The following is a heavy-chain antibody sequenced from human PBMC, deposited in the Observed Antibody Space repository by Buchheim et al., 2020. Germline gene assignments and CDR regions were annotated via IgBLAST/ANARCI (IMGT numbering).Heavy chain of an antibody. D-gene: IGHD3-22*01. CDR2: IYDSGST. Sequence: QVQLQESGPGLVKPSETLSLTCTVSGGSISSYYWSWIRQPPGKGLEWIGYIYDSGSTNYNPSLKSRVTISVDTSKNQFSLKLSSVTAADTAVYYCARHEVYYDSSGYYSSFDYWGQGTL. V-gene: IGHV4-59*08. J-gene: IGHJ4*02. CDR3: ARHEVYYDSSGYYSSFDY. CDR1: GGSISSYY.